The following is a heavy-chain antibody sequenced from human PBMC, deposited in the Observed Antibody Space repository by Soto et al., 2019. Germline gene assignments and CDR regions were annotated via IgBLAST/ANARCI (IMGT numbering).Heavy chain of an antibody. CDR1: GDSISSGDYY. V-gene: IGHV4-30-4*01. Sequence: SETLSLTCTVSGDSISSGDYYWSWIRQPPGKGLEWIGYIYYTGSTYYNPSLKSRITISVDTSKNQFSLKLSSVTAADTAVYYCAREIYYSDNTGPLPWGQGTLVTVSS. CDR2: IYYTGST. J-gene: IGHJ4*02. D-gene: IGHD3-22*01. CDR3: AREIYYSDNTGPLP.